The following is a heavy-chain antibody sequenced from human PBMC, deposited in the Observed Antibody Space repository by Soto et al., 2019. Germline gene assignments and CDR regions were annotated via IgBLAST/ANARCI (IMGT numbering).Heavy chain of an antibody. D-gene: IGHD1-1*01. Sequence: GGSLRLSCAASGFTFSSYGMSWVRQAPGKGLEWVANIKQDGSEKYYVDSVKGRFTISRDNAKNSLYLQMNSLRAEETAVFYYGRDLATCRNAPINWFDTWGQGTLVTVSS. V-gene: IGHV3-7*01. CDR1: GFTFSSYG. J-gene: IGHJ5*02. CDR2: IKQDGSEK. CDR3: GRDLATCRNAPINWFDT.